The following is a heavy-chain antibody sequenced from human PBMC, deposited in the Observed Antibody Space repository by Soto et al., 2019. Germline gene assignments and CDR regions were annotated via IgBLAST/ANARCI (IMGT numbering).Heavy chain of an antibody. CDR2: INPDNGDT. CDR3: TRDRSGANCQY. V-gene: IGHV1-2*02. CDR1: GATFSGNF. Sequence: QVQLVQSGAEVREPGASVKVSCKPSGATFSGNFFHWVRQAPGQGLEWMGWINPDNGDTNYAQKFQARVTMTRDTSISTAYMGLSMLRSDDTAVYFCTRDRSGANCQYWGQGTLVTVSS. D-gene: IGHD7-27*01. J-gene: IGHJ4*02.